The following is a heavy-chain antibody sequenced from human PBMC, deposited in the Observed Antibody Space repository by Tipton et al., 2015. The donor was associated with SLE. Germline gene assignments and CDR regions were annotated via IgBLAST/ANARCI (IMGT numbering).Heavy chain of an antibody. CDR3: AREDWQQLMFLDS. J-gene: IGHJ4*02. V-gene: IGHV1-8*02. D-gene: IGHD6-13*01. CDR1: GYIFTDYY. CDR2: MNPESGKT. Sequence: QLVQSGGELKRPGASVRVSCKASGYIFTDYYMHWVRQATGQGLEWMGWMNPESGKTTFAQKFKGRVTMTRHTSINIAYMELSSLTSDDTAVYYCAREDWQQLMFLDSWGQGSLVTVSS.